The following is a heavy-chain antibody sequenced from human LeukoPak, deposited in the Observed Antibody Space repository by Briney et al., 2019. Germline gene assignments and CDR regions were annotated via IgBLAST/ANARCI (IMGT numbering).Heavy chain of an antibody. V-gene: IGHV3-48*01. Sequence: GGSLRLSCAASGFNFKSYSMDWVRQAPGKGLEWISYITSSSRTIFDADSVRGRFTVSRDNAQNSLFLQMNSLRAEDTAVYYCARGIERYDSSGYYYGNWFDPWGQGTLVTVSS. CDR1: GFNFKSYS. CDR2: ITSSSRTI. J-gene: IGHJ5*02. CDR3: ARGIERYDSSGYYYGNWFDP. D-gene: IGHD3-22*01.